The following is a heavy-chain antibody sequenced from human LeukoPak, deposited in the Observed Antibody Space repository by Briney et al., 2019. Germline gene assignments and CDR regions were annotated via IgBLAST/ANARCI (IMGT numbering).Heavy chain of an antibody. Sequence: SETLSLTCAVYGVSFSGYYWSWLRPPPGKGLEWIGEIKHSGSTNYTPSLKSRVTISVDASKKQFSLELSSVTAADTAVYYCARYKSQVKYSSSWYRTGQFDYWGQGTLVTVSS. CDR2: IKHSGST. CDR3: ARYKSQVKYSSSWYRTGQFDY. D-gene: IGHD6-13*01. V-gene: IGHV4-34*01. J-gene: IGHJ4*02. CDR1: GVSFSGYY.